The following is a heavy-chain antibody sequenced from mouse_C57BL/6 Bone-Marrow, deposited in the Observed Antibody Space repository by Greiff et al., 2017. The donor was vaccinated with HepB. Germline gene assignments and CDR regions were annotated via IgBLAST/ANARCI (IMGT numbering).Heavy chain of an antibody. CDR3: ARRNYHAMDY. V-gene: IGHV5-6*02. CDR1: GFTFSSYG. J-gene: IGHJ4*01. CDR2: ISSGGSYT. Sequence: EVKLVESGGDLVKPGGSLKLSCAASGFTFSSYGMSWVRQTPDKRLEWVATISSGGSYTYYPDSVKGRFTISRDNAKNTLYLQMSSLKSEDTAMYYCARRNYHAMDYWGQGTSVTVSS.